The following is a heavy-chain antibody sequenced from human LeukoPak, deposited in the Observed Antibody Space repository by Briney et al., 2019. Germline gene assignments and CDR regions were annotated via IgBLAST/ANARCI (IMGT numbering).Heavy chain of an antibody. V-gene: IGHV4-59*12. Sequence: SETLSLTCTVSGGSIRSYYWSWIRQPPGKGLEWIGYIYYSGSTNYNPSLKSRVTISVDTSKNQFSLKLSSVTAADTAVYYCARAARLGYCSGGSCPIDYWGQGTLVTVSS. CDR1: GGSIRSYY. J-gene: IGHJ4*02. CDR3: ARAARLGYCSGGSCPIDY. D-gene: IGHD2-15*01. CDR2: IYYSGST.